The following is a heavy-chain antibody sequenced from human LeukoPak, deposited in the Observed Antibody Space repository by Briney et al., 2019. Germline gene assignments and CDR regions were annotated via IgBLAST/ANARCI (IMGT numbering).Heavy chain of an antibody. D-gene: IGHD3-3*01. Sequence: PGGSLRLSCAASGFTFSNAWMTWVRQAPGKGLEWVGRIKGKTAAGAPDYVASVKGRFTISRDDSKNTLFLQMNSLKTEDTAVYYCITGDYDFWSGFYSPNHYFDYWGQGTLVTVSS. J-gene: IGHJ4*02. CDR1: GFTFSNAW. V-gene: IGHV3-15*01. CDR3: ITGDYDFWSGFYSPNHYFDY. CDR2: IKGKTAAGAP.